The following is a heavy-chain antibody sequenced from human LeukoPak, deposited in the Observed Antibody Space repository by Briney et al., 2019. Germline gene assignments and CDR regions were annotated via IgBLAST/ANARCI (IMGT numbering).Heavy chain of an antibody. J-gene: IGHJ5*02. Sequence: VASVKVSCKASGYTFNTYGISWVRQAPGQGLEWMGWINAYNGDTNHAQKFQGRVTMTTDTSTPTAYMELGSLRSDDTAVYYCARDGGGHWFDPWGQGTLVTVSS. CDR3: ARDGGGHWFDP. CDR1: GYTFNTYG. CDR2: INAYNGDT. V-gene: IGHV1-18*04. D-gene: IGHD6-25*01.